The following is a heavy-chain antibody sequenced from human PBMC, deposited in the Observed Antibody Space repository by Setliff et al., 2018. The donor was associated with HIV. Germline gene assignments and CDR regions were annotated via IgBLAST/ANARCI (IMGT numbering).Heavy chain of an antibody. Sequence: GSLRLSCAASGFTFSNLAMSWVRLTPGKGLEWVSGITDSGSTTYYDDSVKGRFTISRDNSKNTLYLQINSLRAEDTAVYYCAKDARWNYVGFDYWGQGTLVTVSS. V-gene: IGHV3-23*01. CDR2: ITDSGSTT. J-gene: IGHJ4*02. CDR1: GFTFSNLA. CDR3: AKDARWNYVGFDY. D-gene: IGHD1-7*01.